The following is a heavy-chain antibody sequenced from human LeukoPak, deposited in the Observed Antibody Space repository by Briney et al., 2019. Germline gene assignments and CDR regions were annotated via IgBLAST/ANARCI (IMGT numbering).Heavy chain of an antibody. CDR3: ASPIPYCSGGSCYDY. CDR1: AGSITNDNW. J-gene: IGHJ4*02. Sequence: SETLSLTCAVSAGSITNDNWWSWVRQPPGKGLEWIGYIYHSGSTYYNPSLKSRVTISVDRSKNQFSLKLSSVTAADTAVYYCASPIPYCSGGSCYDYWGQGTLVTVSS. V-gene: IGHV4-4*02. CDR2: IYHSGST. D-gene: IGHD2-15*01.